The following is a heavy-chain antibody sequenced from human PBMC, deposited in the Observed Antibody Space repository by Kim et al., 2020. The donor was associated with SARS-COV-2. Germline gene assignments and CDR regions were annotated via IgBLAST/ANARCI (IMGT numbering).Heavy chain of an antibody. Sequence: ASVKVSCKVSGYTLTELSMHWVRQAPGKGLEWMGGFDPEDGETIYAQKFQGRVTMTEDTSTDTAYMELSSLRSEDTAVYYCARGSVPAASSSHHREYYYYGMDVWGQGTTVTVSS. D-gene: IGHD2-2*01. CDR2: FDPEDGET. CDR1: GYTLTELS. CDR3: ARGSVPAASSSHHREYYYYGMDV. J-gene: IGHJ6*02. V-gene: IGHV1-24*01.